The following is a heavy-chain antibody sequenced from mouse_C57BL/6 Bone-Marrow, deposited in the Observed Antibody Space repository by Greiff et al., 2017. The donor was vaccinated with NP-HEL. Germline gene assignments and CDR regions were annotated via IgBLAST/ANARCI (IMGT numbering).Heavy chain of an antibody. V-gene: IGHV1-69*01. CDR1: GYTFTSYW. CDR2: IDPSDSYT. Sequence: VQLQQPGAELVMPGASVKLSCKASGYTFTSYWMHWVKQRPGQGLEWIGEIDPSDSYTNYNQKFKGKSTLTVDKSSSTAYMQLSSLTYEDSAVYYCAREDYYGSSGAYWGQGTLVTVSA. D-gene: IGHD1-1*01. CDR3: AREDYYGSSGAY. J-gene: IGHJ3*01.